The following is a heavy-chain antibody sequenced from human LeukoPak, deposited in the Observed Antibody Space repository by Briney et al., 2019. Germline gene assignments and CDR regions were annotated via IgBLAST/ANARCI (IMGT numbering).Heavy chain of an antibody. D-gene: IGHD3-10*01. Sequence: GASVKVSCKASGYTFTSYDINWVRQATGQGLEWMGWMNPNSGSTGYAQKFQGRVTMTRNTSISTAYMELSSLRSEDTAVYYCARGLMVRGASEYYYYYGMDVWGQGTTVTVSS. J-gene: IGHJ6*02. CDR2: MNPNSGST. CDR1: GYTFTSYD. V-gene: IGHV1-8*01. CDR3: ARGLMVRGASEYYYYYGMDV.